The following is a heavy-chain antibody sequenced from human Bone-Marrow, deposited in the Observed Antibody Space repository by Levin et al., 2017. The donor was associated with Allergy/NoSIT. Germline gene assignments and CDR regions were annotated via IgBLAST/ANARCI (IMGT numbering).Heavy chain of an antibody. CDR1: GFTFSSYG. V-gene: IGHV3-30*02. Sequence: PGGSLRLSCAASGFTFSSYGMHWVRQAPGKGLEWVAFIGYDGSNEDYGDSVKGRFTISRDNSKNTLSLQMNSLRAEDTAVYYCAREGQGDYWGQGTLVTVSS. J-gene: IGHJ4*02. CDR3: AREGQGDY. CDR2: IGYDGSNE.